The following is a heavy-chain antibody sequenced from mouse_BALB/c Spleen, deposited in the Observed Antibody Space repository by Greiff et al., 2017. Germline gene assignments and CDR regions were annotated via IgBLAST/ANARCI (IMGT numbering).Heavy chain of an antibody. D-gene: IGHD3-1*01. CDR2: IYPSDSYT. CDR1: GYTFTSYW. J-gene: IGHJ4*01. Sequence: QVQLQQPGAELVRPGASVKLSCKASGYTFTSYWINWVKQRPGQGLEWIGNIYPSDSYTNYNQKFKDKATLTVDKSSSTAYMQLSSPTSEDSAVYYCTRRAVDYAMDYWGQGTSVTVSS. CDR3: TRRAVDYAMDY. V-gene: IGHV1-69*02.